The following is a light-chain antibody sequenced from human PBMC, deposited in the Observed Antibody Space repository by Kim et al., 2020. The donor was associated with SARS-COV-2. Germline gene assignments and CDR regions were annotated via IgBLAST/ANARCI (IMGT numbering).Light chain of an antibody. V-gene: IGKV3-20*01. Sequence: LSPGEGATLSCRASQSVSSNFLAWYQQKPGQTPRILMFAASSRATGIPARFTGSGSGTDFTLTISRLETEDFAVYYCQQYGSSPYTFGQGTKLEI. CDR3: QQYGSSPYT. CDR2: AAS. CDR1: QSVSSNF. J-gene: IGKJ2*01.